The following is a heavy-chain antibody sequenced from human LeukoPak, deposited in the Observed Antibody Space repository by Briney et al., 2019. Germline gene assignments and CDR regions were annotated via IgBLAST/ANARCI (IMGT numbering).Heavy chain of an antibody. Sequence: SETLSLTCTVSGGSISSSSYYWGWIRQPPGKGLEWIGSIHYSGSTYYNPSRKSRVTISVDTSKNQFSLKLSSVTAADTAVYYCARHGNGQYSSDWYFDYWGQGTLVTVSS. CDR2: IHYSGST. J-gene: IGHJ4*02. D-gene: IGHD6-19*01. V-gene: IGHV4-39*01. CDR1: GGSISSSSYY. CDR3: ARHGNGQYSSDWYFDY.